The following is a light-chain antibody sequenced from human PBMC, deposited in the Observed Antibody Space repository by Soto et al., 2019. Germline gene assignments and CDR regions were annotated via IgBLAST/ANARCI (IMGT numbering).Light chain of an antibody. CDR3: QHYHESPRT. V-gene: IGKV3-20*01. CDR2: GAS. CDR1: QSVSSSY. J-gene: IGKJ1*01. Sequence: EIVLTQSPGTLSLSPGERATLSCRASQSVSSSYLAWYQQKPGQAPRLLIYGASSRATGIPDRFSGSGSGTDFTLTISRLEPEDFAVYYCQHYHESPRTFGQGTKVEV.